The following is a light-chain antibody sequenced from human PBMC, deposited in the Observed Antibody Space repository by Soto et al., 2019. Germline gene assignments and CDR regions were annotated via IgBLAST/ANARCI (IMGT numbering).Light chain of an antibody. CDR1: SSDVGGYNY. CDR2: DVS. CDR3: SSYTGSTTLHYV. Sequence: QSVLTQPASVSGSPGQSITISCTGTSSDVGGYNYVSWYQQHPGKAPKLLIYDVSNRPSGASNRFSGSKSGNTASLTISGLQAEEEADYYCSSYTGSTTLHYVFGTGTKLTVL. J-gene: IGLJ1*01. V-gene: IGLV2-14*01.